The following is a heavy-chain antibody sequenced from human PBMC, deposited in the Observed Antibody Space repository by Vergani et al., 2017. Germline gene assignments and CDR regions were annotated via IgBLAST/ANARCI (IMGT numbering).Heavy chain of an antibody. CDR2: IYYSGST. D-gene: IGHD6-19*01. CDR1: GASIRSSNYY. CDR3: ARHSTVEWLVKLGWIDP. Sequence: QLQLQESGPGLVKPSATLSLTCSVSGASIRSSNYYWGWIRQPPGKGLEWIASIYYSGSTYYNPSLTSRVTISVDTSKNQFSLKLGSVTAADTAVYFCARHSTVEWLVKLGWIDPWGQGILVTVSS. V-gene: IGHV4-39*01. J-gene: IGHJ5*02.